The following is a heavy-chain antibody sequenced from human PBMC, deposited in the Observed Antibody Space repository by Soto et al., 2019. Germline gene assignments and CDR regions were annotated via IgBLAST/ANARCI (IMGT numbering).Heavy chain of an antibody. CDR1: GYTFTRYY. V-gene: IGHV1-46*01. CDR2: INPSGGST. CDR3: ARGRDGYSNGAPRGARPNNWFDP. Sequence: SVKVCCKASGYTFTRYYMHWVRQAPGRGLEWMGIINPSGGSTSYAQKFQGRVTMTRDTSTSTVYLELSSLRSEDTAVYYCARGRDGYSNGAPRGARPNNWFDPWG. J-gene: IGHJ5*02. D-gene: IGHD6-19*01.